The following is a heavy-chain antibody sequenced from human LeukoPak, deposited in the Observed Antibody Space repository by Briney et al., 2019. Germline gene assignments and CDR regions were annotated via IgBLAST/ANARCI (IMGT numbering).Heavy chain of an antibody. J-gene: IGHJ4*02. V-gene: IGHV3-21*01. D-gene: IGHD3-10*01. CDR1: GFTFSSYN. Sequence: GGSLRLSCAASGFTFSSYNMNWVRQAQGRGLEWVSSISSSSNYIYYADSVKGRFSISRDNPKNSVYLQVNSLRAEDTALYYCARESGSPDYWGQGTLVTV. CDR2: ISSSSNYI. CDR3: ARESGSPDY.